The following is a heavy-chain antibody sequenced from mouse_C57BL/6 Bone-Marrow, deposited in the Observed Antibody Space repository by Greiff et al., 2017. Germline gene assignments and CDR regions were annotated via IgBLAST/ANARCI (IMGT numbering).Heavy chain of an antibody. CDR1: GYSFTDYN. Sequence: LMEPGASVKISCKASGYSFTDYNMNWVKQSNGKSLEWIGVINPNYGTTSYNQKFKGKATLTVDQSSSTAYMQLNSLTSEDSAVYYCARGYDYDYAMDYWGQGTSVTVSS. D-gene: IGHD2-4*01. CDR2: INPNYGTT. CDR3: ARGYDYDYAMDY. J-gene: IGHJ4*01. V-gene: IGHV1-39*01.